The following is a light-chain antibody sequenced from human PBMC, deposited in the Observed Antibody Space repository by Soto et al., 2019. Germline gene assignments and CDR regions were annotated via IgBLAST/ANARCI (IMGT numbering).Light chain of an antibody. CDR3: TSYTISSTYV. Sequence: QSVLTQPASVSESPGQSITISCTGTSSDVGGYHYVSWYQQHPGKAPKLIIYDVSDRPSGVSNRFSGSKSGNTASLTISGLQTEDEADYYCTSYTISSTYVFGTGTK. J-gene: IGLJ1*01. CDR1: SSDVGGYHY. V-gene: IGLV2-14*01. CDR2: DVS.